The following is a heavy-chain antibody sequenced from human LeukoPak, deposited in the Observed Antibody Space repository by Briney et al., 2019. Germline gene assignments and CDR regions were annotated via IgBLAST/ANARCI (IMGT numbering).Heavy chain of an antibody. CDR3: ARVDGYNRAAFDY. CDR2: INHSGST. V-gene: IGHV4-34*01. J-gene: IGHJ4*02. CDR1: GGSFSGYY. D-gene: IGHD5-24*01. Sequence: SETLSLTCAVYGGSFSGYYWSWIRQPPGKGLEWIGEINHSGSTNYNPSLKSRVTISVDTSKNQFSLKLSSVTAADTAVYYCARVDGYNRAAFDYWGQGTLVTVSS.